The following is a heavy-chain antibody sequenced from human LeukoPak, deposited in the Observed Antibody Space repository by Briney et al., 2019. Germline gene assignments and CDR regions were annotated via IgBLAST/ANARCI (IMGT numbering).Heavy chain of an antibody. CDR1: GGSTSSYY. V-gene: IGHV4-59*08. J-gene: IGHJ3*02. D-gene: IGHD7-27*01. CDR2: IYYSGST. Sequence: LESLSLTRTVSGGSTSSYYWSCIWHRLRERQGCIWYIYYSGSTNYHPSLKSRVTISVDTSKNQFSLKLSSVTAADTAVYYCARRRWGAFDIWGQGTMVTVSS. CDR3: ARRRWGAFDI.